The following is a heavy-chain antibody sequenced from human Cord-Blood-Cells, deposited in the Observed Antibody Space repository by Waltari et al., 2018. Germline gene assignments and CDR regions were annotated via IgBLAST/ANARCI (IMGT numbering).Heavy chain of an antibody. J-gene: IGHJ4*02. CDR3: ARWFASDLHFDY. Sequence: EVQLVESGGGLIQPGGSLRLSCAASGFTVSSNYLSCVRQAPGKGLEWVSVIYSGGSTYYADSVKGRFTISRDNSKNTLYLQMNSLRAEDTAVYYCARWFASDLHFDYWGQGTLVTVSS. CDR2: IYSGGST. CDR1: GFTVSSNY. V-gene: IGHV3-53*01. D-gene: IGHD2-21*01.